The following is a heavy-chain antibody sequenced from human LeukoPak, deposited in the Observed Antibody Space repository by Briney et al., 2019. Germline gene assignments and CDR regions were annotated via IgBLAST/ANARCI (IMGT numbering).Heavy chain of an antibody. V-gene: IGHV3-48*01. D-gene: IGHD3-10*01. CDR2: ISSSSNII. CDR1: GFTFSIYS. J-gene: IGHJ4*02. CDR3: ARERGFNYFDY. Sequence: GGSLRLSCVGSGFTFSIYSMNWVRQAPGKGLEWVSYISSSSNIIHYTDSVKGRFTISRDNAKNTLYLQMNSLRAEDTAVYYCARERGFNYFDYWGQGTLVTVSS.